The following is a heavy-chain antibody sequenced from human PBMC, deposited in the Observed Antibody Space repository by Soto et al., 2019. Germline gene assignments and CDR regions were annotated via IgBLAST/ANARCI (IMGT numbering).Heavy chain of an antibody. CDR2: ISAYNGDT. V-gene: IGHV1-18*01. CDR1: GYTFTSFG. Sequence: ASVKVSCKASGYTFTSFGINWVRQAPGQGLEWMGWISAYNGDTNYAQKLQGRVTMTTDTSTTTAYMELRSLRSDDTAVYYCARPVDYYYYDMDVWGQGTTVTVS. CDR3: ARPVDYYYYDMDV. J-gene: IGHJ6*02.